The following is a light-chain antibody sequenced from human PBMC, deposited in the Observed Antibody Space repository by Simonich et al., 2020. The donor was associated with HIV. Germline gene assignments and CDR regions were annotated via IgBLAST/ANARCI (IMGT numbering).Light chain of an antibody. V-gene: IGKV1-NL1*01. CDR3: QQYYNTAT. CDR1: QGISNS. Sequence: DIQMTQSPSSLSASVGDRVTITCRASQGISNSLAWYQQKPGKAPKLLLYAASRLESGVPSRFSGSGSGTDYTLTISSLQAEDVATYYCQQYYNTATFGQGTKLEIK. CDR2: AAS. J-gene: IGKJ2*01.